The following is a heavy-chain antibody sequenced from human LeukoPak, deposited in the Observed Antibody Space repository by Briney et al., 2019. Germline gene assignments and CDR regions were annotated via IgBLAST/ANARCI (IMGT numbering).Heavy chain of an antibody. CDR1: GFTFSSYG. D-gene: IGHD3-10*01. V-gene: IGHV3-30*02. CDR2: IRYDGSNK. Sequence: GGSLRLSCAASGFTFSSYGMHWVRQAPGKGLEWVAFIRYDGSNKYYADSVKGRFTISRDNSKNTLYLQMNSLRAEDTAVYYCAKVTYGSGTYGAFDSWGQGTLVTVSS. CDR3: AKVTYGSGTYGAFDS. J-gene: IGHJ4*02.